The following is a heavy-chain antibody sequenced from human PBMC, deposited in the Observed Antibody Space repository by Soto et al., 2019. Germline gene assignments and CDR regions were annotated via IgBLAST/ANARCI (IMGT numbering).Heavy chain of an antibody. D-gene: IGHD2-15*01. CDR1: GGSFSGYY. J-gene: IGHJ3*02. CDR2: INHSGST. Sequence: SETLSLTCAVYGGSFSGYYWSWIRQPPGKGLEWIGEINHSGSTNYNPSLKSRVTISVDTSKNQFSLKLSSVTAADTAVYYCARAAKGYCSGGSCYYAFDIWGQGTMVTVSS. V-gene: IGHV4-34*01. CDR3: ARAAKGYCSGGSCYYAFDI.